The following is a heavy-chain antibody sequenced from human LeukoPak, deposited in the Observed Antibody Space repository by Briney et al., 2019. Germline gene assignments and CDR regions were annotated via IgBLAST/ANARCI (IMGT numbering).Heavy chain of an antibody. V-gene: IGHV3-21*01. J-gene: IGHJ4*02. CDR2: ISSSSSYI. CDR3: ARGDYDILTGYSPFDY. D-gene: IGHD3-9*01. CDR1: GFTFSSYS. Sequence: GGSLRLSCAASGFTFSSYSMNWVRQAPGKGLEWVSSISSSSSYIYCADSVKGRFTISRDNAKNSLYLQMNSLRAEDAAVYYCARGDYDILTGYSPFDYWGQGTLVTVSS.